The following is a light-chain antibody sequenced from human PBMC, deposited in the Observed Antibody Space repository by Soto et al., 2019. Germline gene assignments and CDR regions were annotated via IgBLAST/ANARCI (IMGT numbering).Light chain of an antibody. CDR1: SSDIGGYDF. J-gene: IGLJ1*01. CDR3: SSYSDTNIYV. CDR2: NVN. Sequence: QSVLTQPPSASGSRGQSVTISCTGTSSDIGGYDFVSWYQVRPGEAPQLIIYNVNGRPSGVPRRFSGSKSGNTASLTVSGLQAVDEADYYCSSYSDTNIYVFGTGTKVTVL. V-gene: IGLV2-8*01.